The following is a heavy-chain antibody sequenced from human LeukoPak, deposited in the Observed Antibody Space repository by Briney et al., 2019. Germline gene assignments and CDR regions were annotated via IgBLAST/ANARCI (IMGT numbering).Heavy chain of an antibody. Sequence: ASVKVSCKASGYTFTSYGISWVRQAPGQGLEWMGWISAYNGNTNFAQKLQGRVTMTTDTSTSTAYMELRSLRSDDTAVYYCAGGSPYYDILTGLHAFDIWGQGTMVTVSS. J-gene: IGHJ3*02. D-gene: IGHD3-9*01. CDR1: GYTFTSYG. CDR3: AGGSPYYDILTGLHAFDI. V-gene: IGHV1-18*01. CDR2: ISAYNGNT.